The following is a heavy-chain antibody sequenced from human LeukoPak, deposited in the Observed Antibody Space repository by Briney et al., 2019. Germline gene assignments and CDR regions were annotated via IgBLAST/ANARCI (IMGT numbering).Heavy chain of an antibody. CDR1: GFTFSSYS. J-gene: IGHJ4*02. CDR3: ARDSVTAPDY. Sequence: PGGSLRLSCAASGFTFSSYSMDWVRQAPGKGLEWVSSISSSSSYIYYADSVKGRFTISRDNAKNSLYLQMNSLRAEDTAVYYCARDSVTAPDYWGQGTLVTVSS. V-gene: IGHV3-21*01. CDR2: ISSSSSYI. D-gene: IGHD4-11*01.